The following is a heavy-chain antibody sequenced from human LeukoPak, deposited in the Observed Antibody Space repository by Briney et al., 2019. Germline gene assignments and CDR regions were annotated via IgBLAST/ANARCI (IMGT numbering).Heavy chain of an antibody. CDR3: AKGSSSSRPYYFDY. V-gene: IGHV3-23*01. Sequence: GRSLRLSCAASGFTFNNYVMNWVRQAPGKGLEWVSAITDSSTSTYYADSVKGRFTISRHNSKNTLYLQMNSLRAEDTAVYYCAKGSSSSRPYYFDYWGQGTLVTVSS. CDR1: GFTFNNYV. D-gene: IGHD6-13*01. J-gene: IGHJ4*02. CDR2: ITDSSTST.